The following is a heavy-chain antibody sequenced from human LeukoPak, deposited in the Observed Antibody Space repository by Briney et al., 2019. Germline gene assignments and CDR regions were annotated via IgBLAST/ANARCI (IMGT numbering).Heavy chain of an antibody. CDR1: GFTFSSYS. V-gene: IGHV3-21*01. D-gene: IGHD3-9*01. CDR3: ARVDWKAGEVFDY. Sequence: GGSVRLSCAASGFTFSSYSMNWVRQAPGKGLEWVSSISSSSSYIYYADSVKGRFTISRDNAKNSLYLQMNSLRAEDTAVYYCARVDWKAGEVFDYWGQGTLVTVSS. J-gene: IGHJ4*02. CDR2: ISSSSSYI.